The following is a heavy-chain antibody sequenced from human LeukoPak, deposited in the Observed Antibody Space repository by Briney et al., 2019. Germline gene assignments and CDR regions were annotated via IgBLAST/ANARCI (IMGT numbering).Heavy chain of an antibody. CDR1: GGTFTSYT. J-gene: IGHJ4*02. CDR2: IIPMPGTV. CDR3: ATTDY. Sequence: GSSVKVSWKASGGTFTSYTVSWVRQAPGQGLEWMGRIIPMPGTVKYAQKFQGRVTITTDESTSTAYMELSSLRSEDTAVYYCATTDYWGQGTLVTVSS. V-gene: IGHV1-69*16.